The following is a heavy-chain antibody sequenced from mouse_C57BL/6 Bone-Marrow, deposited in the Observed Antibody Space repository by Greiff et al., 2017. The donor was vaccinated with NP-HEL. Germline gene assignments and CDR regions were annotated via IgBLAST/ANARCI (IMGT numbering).Heavy chain of an antibody. CDR1: GFNIKDDY. Sequence: VQLQQSGAELVRPGASVKLSCTASGFNIKDDYMHWVKQRPEQGLEWIGWIDPENGDTEYASKFQGKATITADTSSNTAYLQLSSLTSEDTAVYYCTTGGIYYGNFRTWFAYWGQGTLVTVSA. CDR2: IDPENGDT. V-gene: IGHV14-4*01. CDR3: TTGGIYYGNFRTWFAY. D-gene: IGHD2-1*01. J-gene: IGHJ3*01.